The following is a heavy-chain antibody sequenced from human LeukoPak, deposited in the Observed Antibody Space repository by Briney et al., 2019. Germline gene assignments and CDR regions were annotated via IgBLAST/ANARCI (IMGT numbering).Heavy chain of an antibody. D-gene: IGHD3-10*01. V-gene: IGHV3-23*01. CDR1: GFTFSSYA. J-gene: IGHJ4*02. CDR3: AKGMVRGVIYFDY. CDR2: ISGSGGST. Sequence: GGSLRLFCGASGFTFSSYAMSWVRQAPGKGLEWVSAISGSGGSTYYADSVKGRFTISRDNSKNTLYLQMNILRAEDTAVYYCAKGMVRGVIYFDYWGQGTLVTVSS.